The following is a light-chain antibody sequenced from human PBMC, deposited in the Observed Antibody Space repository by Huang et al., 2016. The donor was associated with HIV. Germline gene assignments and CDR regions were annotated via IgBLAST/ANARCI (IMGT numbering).Light chain of an antibody. CDR1: QDISNY. Sequence: DIQMTQSPSSLSASVGDRVTITCQESQDISNYLNWYQQKPGNAPKLLIYDASNLETGVSSRFSGNGSGTDFTITISSLQHEDIATYYCQHYDNLRTFGQGTKVEIK. CDR2: DAS. J-gene: IGKJ1*01. CDR3: QHYDNLRT. V-gene: IGKV1-33*01.